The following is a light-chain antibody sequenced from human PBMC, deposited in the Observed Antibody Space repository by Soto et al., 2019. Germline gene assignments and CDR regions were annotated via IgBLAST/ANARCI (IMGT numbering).Light chain of an antibody. CDR3: CSYAGSYTLYV. CDR1: SSDFGGDDF. CDR2: DVS. Sequence: QSALTQPRSVSGSPGQSVTISCTGTSSDFGGDDFVSWYQHHPAKAPKLMIYDVSKRPSGVPDRFSGSKSGNTASLTISGLQAEDEADSYCCSYAGSYTLYVFGTGTKLTVL. V-gene: IGLV2-11*01. J-gene: IGLJ1*01.